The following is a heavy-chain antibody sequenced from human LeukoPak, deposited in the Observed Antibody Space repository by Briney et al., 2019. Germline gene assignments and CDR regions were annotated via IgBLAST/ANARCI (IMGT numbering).Heavy chain of an antibody. D-gene: IGHD3-3*01. V-gene: IGHV3-30*18. CDR3: AKDESSFGVVNIPSD. CDR1: GFTFSSYG. CDR2: ISYDGSNK. Sequence: PGGSLRLSCAASGFTFSSYGMHWVRQAPGKGLEWVAVISYDGSNKYYADSVKGRFTISRDNSKNTLYLQMNSLRAEDTAVYYCAKDESSFGVVNIPSDWGQGTLVTVSS. J-gene: IGHJ4*02.